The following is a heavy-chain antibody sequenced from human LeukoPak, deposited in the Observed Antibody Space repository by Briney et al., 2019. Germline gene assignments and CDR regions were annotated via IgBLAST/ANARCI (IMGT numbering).Heavy chain of an antibody. CDR3: ARGNTRFLESPMGGY. J-gene: IGHJ4*02. Sequence: GGSLRLSCVVSGFTFSDYHMNWVRQAPGKGLEWVSSISTSNSYIYYADSLTGRFTISRDNAKNSLYLQMNSLRAEDTAVYYCARGNTRFLESPMGGYWGQGTLVTVSS. CDR2: ISTSNSYI. V-gene: IGHV3-21*01. CDR1: GFTFSDYH. D-gene: IGHD3-3*01.